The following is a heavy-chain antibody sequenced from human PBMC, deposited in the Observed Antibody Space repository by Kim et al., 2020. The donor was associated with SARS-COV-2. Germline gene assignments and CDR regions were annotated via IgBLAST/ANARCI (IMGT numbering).Heavy chain of an antibody. CDR3: ARGSTDAQRLYYYYGMDV. CDR2: INHSGST. V-gene: IGHV4-34*01. Sequence: SETLSLTCAVYGGSFSGYYWSWIRQPPGKGLEWIGEINHSGSTNYNPSLKSRVTISVDTSKNQFSLKLSSVTAADTAVYYCARGSTDAQRLYYYYGMDVWGQGTTVTVSS. D-gene: IGHD6-25*01. J-gene: IGHJ6*02. CDR1: GGSFSGYY.